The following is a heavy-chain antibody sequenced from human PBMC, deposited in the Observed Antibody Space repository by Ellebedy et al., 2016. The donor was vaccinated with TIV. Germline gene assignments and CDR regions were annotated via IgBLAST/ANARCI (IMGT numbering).Heavy chain of an antibody. CDR1: GDSVSSNKAA. Sequence: SQTLSLTXXISGDSVSSNKAAWNWVRQSPSRGLEWLGRAFYRSKWFIDYAVSVRSRIAIDPDTSKNQFSLKLSSVTAADTAVYYCARVIIAVAGTRWFDPWGQGTLVTVSS. CDR2: AFYRSKWFI. D-gene: IGHD6-19*01. J-gene: IGHJ5*02. CDR3: ARVIIAVAGTRWFDP. V-gene: IGHV6-1*01.